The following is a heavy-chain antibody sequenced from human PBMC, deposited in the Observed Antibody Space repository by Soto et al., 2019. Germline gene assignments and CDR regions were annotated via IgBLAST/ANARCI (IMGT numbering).Heavy chain of an antibody. CDR3: ARGVEMATSFDY. CDR1: GVTFSSYA. CDR2: IIPIFGTA. V-gene: IGHV1-69*13. J-gene: IGHJ4*02. Sequence: GASVKVSCKASGVTFSSYASSWVRQAPGQGLEWMGGIIPIFGTANYAQKFQGRVTITADESTSTAYMELSSLRSEDTAVYYCARGVEMATSFDYWGQGTLVTVSS. D-gene: IGHD5-12*01.